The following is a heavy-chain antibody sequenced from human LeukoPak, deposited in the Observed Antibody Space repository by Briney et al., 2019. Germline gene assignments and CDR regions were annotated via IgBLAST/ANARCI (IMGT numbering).Heavy chain of an antibody. CDR1: GFTFSSYG. CDR2: IWYDGSNK. Sequence: PGRSLRLSCAASGFTFSSYGMHWVRQAPGKGLEWVAVIWYDGSNKYYADSVKGRFTISRDNAKNSLYLQMNSLRAEDTAVYYCARDRESPTVVTPSDYWGQGTLVTVSS. V-gene: IGHV3-33*01. D-gene: IGHD4-23*01. J-gene: IGHJ4*02. CDR3: ARDRESPTVVTPSDY.